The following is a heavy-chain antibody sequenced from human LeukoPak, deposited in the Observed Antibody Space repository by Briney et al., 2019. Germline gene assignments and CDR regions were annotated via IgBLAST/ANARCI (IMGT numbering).Heavy chain of an antibody. Sequence: PSETLSLTCTVSGGSISSSSYYWGWIRQPPGKGLEWIGSIYYSGSTYCNPSLKSRVTISVDTSKNQFSLKLSSVTAADTAVYYCARLLFSSSSGYYYYMDVWGKGTTVTVSS. CDR2: IYYSGST. D-gene: IGHD6-6*01. CDR1: GGSISSSSYY. CDR3: ARLLFSSSSGYYYYMDV. V-gene: IGHV4-39*01. J-gene: IGHJ6*03.